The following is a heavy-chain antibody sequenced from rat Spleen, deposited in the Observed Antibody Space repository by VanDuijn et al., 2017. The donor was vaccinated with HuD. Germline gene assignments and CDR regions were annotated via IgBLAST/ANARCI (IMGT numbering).Heavy chain of an antibody. J-gene: IGHJ1*01. Sequence: EVQLVESGGGLVQPGRSLKLSCATSGFTFSNYYMAWVRQAPTKGLEWVAYINTGGGSIYYRDSVKGRFTISGDNARSTLYLQMDGLRSEDTATYYCTTARNVPSYWYFDFWGPGTMVTVSS. CDR1: GFTFSNYY. CDR2: INTGGGSI. D-gene: IGHD1-12*01. CDR3: TTARNVPSYWYFDF. V-gene: IGHV5-27*01.